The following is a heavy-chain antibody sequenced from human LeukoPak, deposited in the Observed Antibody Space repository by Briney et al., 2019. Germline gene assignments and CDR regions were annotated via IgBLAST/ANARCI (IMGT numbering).Heavy chain of an antibody. D-gene: IGHD4-23*01. CDR1: GGSISSYY. CDR2: IYYSGST. Sequence: SETLSLTCTVSGGSISSYYWSWIRQPPGKGLEWIGYIYYSGSTNYNPSLKSRVTISVDTSKNQFSLKLSSVAGADTAVYYCARRFNDYGGALDYFDYWGQGTLVTVSS. V-gene: IGHV4-59*08. CDR3: ARRFNDYGGALDYFDY. J-gene: IGHJ4*02.